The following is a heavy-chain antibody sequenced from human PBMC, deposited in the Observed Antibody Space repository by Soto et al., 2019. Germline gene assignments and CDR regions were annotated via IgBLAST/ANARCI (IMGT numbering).Heavy chain of an antibody. D-gene: IGHD1-7*01. J-gene: IGHJ4*02. Sequence: SETLSLTCTVSGGSISSYYWSWIRQPPGKGLEWIGYIYYSGSTNYNPSLKSRVTISVDTSKNQFSLKLSSVTAADTAVYYCARGPRYNWNYMSFWAYFDYWGQGTLVTVSS. CDR2: IYYSGST. CDR3: ARGPRYNWNYMSFWAYFDY. V-gene: IGHV4-59*01. CDR1: GGSISSYY.